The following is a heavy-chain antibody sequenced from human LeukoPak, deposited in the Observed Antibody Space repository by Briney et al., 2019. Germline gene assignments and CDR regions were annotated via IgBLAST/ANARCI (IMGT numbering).Heavy chain of an antibody. CDR2: IWYDGSNK. D-gene: IGHD3-22*01. CDR1: GFTFSSYG. CDR3: ARDNDDSSALDY. Sequence: GGSLRLSCAASGFTFSSYGMHWVRQAPDKGLEWVAVIWYDGSNKYYADSVKGRFTISRDNSKNTLYLQMNSLRAEDTAVYYCARDNDDSSALDYWGQGTLVTVSS. J-gene: IGHJ4*02. V-gene: IGHV3-33*01.